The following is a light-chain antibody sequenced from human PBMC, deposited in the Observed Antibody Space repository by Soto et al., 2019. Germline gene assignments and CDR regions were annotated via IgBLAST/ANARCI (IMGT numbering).Light chain of an antibody. V-gene: IGLV2-14*01. Sequence: QSALTQPASVSGSPGQSITISCTGTSSDVGGYNYVSWYQQHPGKAPKLMIFEVNTRPSGVSNRFSGSKSGNTASLTISGLQPEDEADYYCSSYKTSDATYVVFGGGTQLTVL. J-gene: IGLJ2*01. CDR3: SSYKTSDATYVV. CDR1: SSDVGGYNY. CDR2: EVN.